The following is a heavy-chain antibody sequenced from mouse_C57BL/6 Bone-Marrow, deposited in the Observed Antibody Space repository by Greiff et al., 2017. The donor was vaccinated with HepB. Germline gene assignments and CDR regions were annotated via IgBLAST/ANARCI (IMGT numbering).Heavy chain of an antibody. CDR1: GYTFTSYW. CDR2: IDPSDSET. J-gene: IGHJ1*03. V-gene: IGHV1-52*01. CDR3: TTVVATKYFDV. Sequence: QVQLQQPGAELVRPGSSVKLSCKASGYTFTSYWMHWVKQRPIQGLEWIGNIDPSDSETHYNQKFKDKATLTVDKSSSTAYMQLSSLTSEDSAVYYCTTVVATKYFDVWGTATTVTVSS. D-gene: IGHD1-1*01.